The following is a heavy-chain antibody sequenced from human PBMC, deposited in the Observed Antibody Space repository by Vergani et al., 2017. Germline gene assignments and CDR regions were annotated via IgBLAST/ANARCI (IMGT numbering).Heavy chain of an antibody. Sequence: EVHLVESGGGLVQPGGSLRLSCTGSEFILGTYWMTWVRQAPRKGLEWVASIKQDGSEKQYVDSVKGRFTISRDNVRNLVFLEMHDLRVADTAVYYCARELVAGTKEIDYWGQGTLVTVSS. CDR3: ARELVAGTKEIDY. V-gene: IGHV3-7*01. CDR2: IKQDGSEK. J-gene: IGHJ4*02. D-gene: IGHD6-19*01. CDR1: EFILGTYW.